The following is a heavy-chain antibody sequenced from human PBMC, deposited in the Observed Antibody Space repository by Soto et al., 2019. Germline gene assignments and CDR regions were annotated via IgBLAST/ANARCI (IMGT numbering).Heavy chain of an antibody. J-gene: IGHJ4*02. CDR3: AKDLSGDPRSAFDY. D-gene: IGHD2-21*02. CDR1: GFTFSSYG. V-gene: IGHV3-30*18. Sequence: PGGSLRLSCAASGFTFSSYGMHWVRQAPGKGLEWVAVISYDGSNKYYADSVKGRFTISRDNSKNTLYLQMNSLRAEDTAVYYCAKDLSGDPRSAFDYWGQGTLVTVSS. CDR2: ISYDGSNK.